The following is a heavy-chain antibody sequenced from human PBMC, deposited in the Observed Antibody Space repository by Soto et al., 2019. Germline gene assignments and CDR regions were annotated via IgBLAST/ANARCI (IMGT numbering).Heavy chain of an antibody. J-gene: IGHJ1*01. CDR1: GGSFSGYY. CDR3: ARRDSSAQFRNAEYFQH. D-gene: IGHD6-19*01. Sequence: QVQLQQWGAGLLKPSETLSLTCAVYGGSFSGYYWSWIRQPPGKGLEWIGEINHSGSTNYNPSLKSRVTISVDTSKNQFSLKLSSVTAADTAVYYCARRDSSAQFRNAEYFQHWGQGTLVTVSS. CDR2: INHSGST. V-gene: IGHV4-34*01.